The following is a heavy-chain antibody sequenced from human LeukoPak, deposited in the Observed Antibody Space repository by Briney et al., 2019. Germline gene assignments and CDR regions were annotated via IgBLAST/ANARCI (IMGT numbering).Heavy chain of an antibody. CDR2: IYYSGST. Sequence: SETLSLTCTVSGGSISSYYWSWIRQPPGKGLEWIGYIYYSGSTNYNPSLKSRVTISVDTSKNQFSLKLSSVTAADTAVYYCARQYQLLSGYFDYWGQGTLVTVSS. CDR3: ARQYQLLSGYFDY. D-gene: IGHD2-2*01. V-gene: IGHV4-59*08. CDR1: GGSISSYY. J-gene: IGHJ4*02.